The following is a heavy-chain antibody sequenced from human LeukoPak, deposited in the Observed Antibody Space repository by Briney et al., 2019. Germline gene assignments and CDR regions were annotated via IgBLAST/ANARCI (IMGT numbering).Heavy chain of an antibody. CDR1: GYTLTELS. CDR2: FDPEDGET. D-gene: IGHD3-22*01. V-gene: IGHV1-24*01. Sequence: ASVKVSCKVSGYTLTELSMHWVRQAPGKGLEWMGGFDPEDGETIYAQKFQGRVTMTEDTSTDTAYMELSSLRSEDTAVYYCATKYHYYDSSSHYPEDAFDIWGQGTMVTVSS. CDR3: ATKYHYYDSSSHYPEDAFDI. J-gene: IGHJ3*02.